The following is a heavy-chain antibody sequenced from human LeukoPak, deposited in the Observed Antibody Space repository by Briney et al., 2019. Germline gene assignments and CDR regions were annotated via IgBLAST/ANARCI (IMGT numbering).Heavy chain of an antibody. D-gene: IGHD3-3*01. V-gene: IGHV1-18*01. Sequence: GASVKVSCKASGYTFTSYGISWVRQAPGQGLEWMGWISAYNGNTNYAQKLQRRITMTTDTSTSTAYMELRSLRSDDTAVYYCARDLSYYDFWSGYSHDAFDIWGQGTMVTVSS. CDR1: GYTFTSYG. J-gene: IGHJ3*02. CDR2: ISAYNGNT. CDR3: ARDLSYYDFWSGYSHDAFDI.